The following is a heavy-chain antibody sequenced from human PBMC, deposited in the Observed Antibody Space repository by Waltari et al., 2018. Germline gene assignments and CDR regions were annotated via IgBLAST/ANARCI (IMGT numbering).Heavy chain of an antibody. D-gene: IGHD2-2*01. CDR1: GGSFSSYS. V-gene: IGHV1-69*01. J-gene: IGHJ6*02. Sequence: QVRLVQSGAEVKKPGSSVQVSCKAFGGSFSSYSINWLRQAPGPGLEWMGGIIPGFGTANDAQKFQDRLASTADESTSTAYMELSSLRSEDTAAYYCTTSSYCGTTTCYQYYGMDVWGQGTTVTVSS. CDR3: TTSSYCGTTTCYQYYGMDV. CDR2: IIPGFGTA.